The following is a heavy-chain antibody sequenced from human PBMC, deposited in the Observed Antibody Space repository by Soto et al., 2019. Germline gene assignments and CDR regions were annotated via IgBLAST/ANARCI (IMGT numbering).Heavy chain of an antibody. CDR2: INHSGST. Sequence: QVQLQQWGAGLLKPSETLSLTCAVYGGSFSGYYWSWIRQPPGKGLEWSGEINHSGSTNYNPSLKSRVTISVDTSKNQFSLKLSSVTAADTAVYYCARASGSYHRKYFDYWGQGTLVTVSS. D-gene: IGHD1-26*01. CDR1: GGSFSGYY. J-gene: IGHJ4*02. V-gene: IGHV4-34*01. CDR3: ARASGSYHRKYFDY.